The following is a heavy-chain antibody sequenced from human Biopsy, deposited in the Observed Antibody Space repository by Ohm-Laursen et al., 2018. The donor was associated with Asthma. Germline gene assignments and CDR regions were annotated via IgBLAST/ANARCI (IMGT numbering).Heavy chain of an antibody. D-gene: IGHD3-22*01. V-gene: IGHV3-30*03. J-gene: IGHJ3*02. CDR3: ARQSGQDYGDSSGFDI. CDR1: GFVFSQCG. Sequence: SLRLSCAASGFVFSQCGMHWVRQGPGKGLEWVALVSSDGHNKYYEDSVKGRFTISRGNSRSRLYLQINRLTVEDSAVYFCARQSGQDYGDSSGFDIWGQGTKVAVSS. CDR2: VSSDGHNK.